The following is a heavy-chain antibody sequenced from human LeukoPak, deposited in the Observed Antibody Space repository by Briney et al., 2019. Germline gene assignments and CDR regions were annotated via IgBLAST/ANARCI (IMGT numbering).Heavy chain of an antibody. J-gene: IGHJ4*02. CDR3: ARDATWYGTGAFDY. CDR2: INHSGST. D-gene: IGHD3/OR15-3a*01. Sequence: SETLSLTCAVYGGSFSGYYWSWIRQPPGKGLEWIGEINHSGSTNYNPSLKSRVTISVDTSKNQFSLKLSSVTAADTAVYYCARDATWYGTGAFDYWGQGTLVTVSS. V-gene: IGHV4-34*01. CDR1: GGSFSGYY.